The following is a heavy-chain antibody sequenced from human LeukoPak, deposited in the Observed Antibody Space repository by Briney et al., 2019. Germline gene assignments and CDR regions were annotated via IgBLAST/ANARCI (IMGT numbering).Heavy chain of an antibody. V-gene: IGHV3-23*01. D-gene: IGHD3-22*01. Sequence: GGSLRLSCAVSGVNLSNYGMSWVRQTPGKGLEWVACISGSGGTTSYADSVKGRFTISRDNPKNTLYLQMNSLRAEDTAVYFCAKRGVVIRVILVGFHKEAYYFDSWGQGALVTVSS. CDR3: AKRGVVIRVILVGFHKEAYYFDS. CDR2: ISGSGGTT. CDR1: GVNLSNYG. J-gene: IGHJ4*02.